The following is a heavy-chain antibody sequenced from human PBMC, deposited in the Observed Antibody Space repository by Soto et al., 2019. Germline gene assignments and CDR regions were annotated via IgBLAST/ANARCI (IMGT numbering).Heavy chain of an antibody. CDR2: IDWDDDK. V-gene: IGHV2-70*11. CDR3: ARTRRRDSGSYLAY. CDR1: KC. Sequence: KCVSWIRQPPGKALEWLARIDWDDDKYYNTSLKTRLTISKDTSKNQVVLTMTNMDPVDTATYYCARTRRRDSGSYLAYWVKRTL. J-gene: IGHJ4*02. D-gene: IGHD6-19*01.